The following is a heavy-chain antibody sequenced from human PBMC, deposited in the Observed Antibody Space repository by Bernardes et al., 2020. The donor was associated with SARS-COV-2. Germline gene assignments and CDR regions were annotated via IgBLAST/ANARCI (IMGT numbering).Heavy chain of an antibody. CDR3: AKDPFYDFWSGYYLDY. CDR2: ISGSGGSA. D-gene: IGHD3-3*01. V-gene: IGHV3-23*01. CDR1: GFTFRSSS. J-gene: IGHJ4*02. Sequence: VGSLILSCAASGFTFRSSSMSWVRQAPGKGLEWVSAISGSGGSAYYADSVKGRFTISRDNSKNTLYLQMNSLRAEDTAVYYCAKDPFYDFWSGYYLDYWGQGTLVTVSS.